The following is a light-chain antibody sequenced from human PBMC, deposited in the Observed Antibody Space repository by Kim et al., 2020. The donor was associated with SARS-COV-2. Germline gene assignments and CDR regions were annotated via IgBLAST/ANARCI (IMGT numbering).Light chain of an antibody. Sequence: ASVGDGVITTCRARQGSANILAWFQQTPGKAPKSLFDTASTLETGVPSRFSGSGSGTDFIITSSSLQPEDYGTYYCQQYDVYPRTFGQGTKVDIK. J-gene: IGKJ1*01. CDR2: TAS. CDR1: QGSANI. CDR3: QQYDVYPRT. V-gene: IGKV1-16*01.